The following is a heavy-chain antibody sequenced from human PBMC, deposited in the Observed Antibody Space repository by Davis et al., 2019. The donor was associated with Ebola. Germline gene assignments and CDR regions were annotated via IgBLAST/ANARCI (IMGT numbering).Heavy chain of an antibody. CDR1: GGTFSSYT. J-gene: IGHJ5*02. D-gene: IGHD6-13*01. CDR3: ARDIATSNWFDP. CDR2: IIPILGIA. V-gene: IGHV1-69*04. Sequence: SVKVSFKASGGTFSSYTISWVRQAPGQGLEWMGRIIPILGIASYAQKFQGRVTMTRDTSTSTVYMELSSLRSDDTAVYYCARDIATSNWFDPWGQGTLVTVSS.